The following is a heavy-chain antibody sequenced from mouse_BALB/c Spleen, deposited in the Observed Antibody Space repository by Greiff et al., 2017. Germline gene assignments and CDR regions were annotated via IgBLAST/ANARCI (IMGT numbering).Heavy chain of an antibody. CDR2: IDPENGDT. D-gene: IGHD1-1*01. CDR1: GFNIKDYY. V-gene: IGHV14-4*02. Sequence: EVKLMESGAELVRSGASVKLSCTASGFNIKDYYMHWVKQRPEQGLEWIGWIDPENGDTEYAPKFQGKATMTADTSSNTAYLQLSSLTSEDTAVYYCTSYYGSRWFAYWGQGTLVTVSA. J-gene: IGHJ3*01. CDR3: TSYYGSRWFAY.